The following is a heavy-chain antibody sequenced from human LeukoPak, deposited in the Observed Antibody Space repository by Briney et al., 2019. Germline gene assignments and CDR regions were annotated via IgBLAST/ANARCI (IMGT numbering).Heavy chain of an antibody. Sequence: ASVKVSCKASGYTFTSYGISWVRQAPGQGLEWMGWISAYNGNTNYAQKLQGRVTMTTGTSTSTAYMELRSLRSDDTAVYYCARDGIAVAGTAGVLYYYGMDVWGQGTTVTVSS. V-gene: IGHV1-18*01. J-gene: IGHJ6*02. CDR1: GYTFTSYG. D-gene: IGHD6-19*01. CDR3: ARDGIAVAGTAGVLYYYGMDV. CDR2: ISAYNGNT.